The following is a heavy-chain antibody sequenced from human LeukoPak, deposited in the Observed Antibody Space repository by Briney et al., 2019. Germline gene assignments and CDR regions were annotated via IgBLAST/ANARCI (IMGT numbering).Heavy chain of an antibody. Sequence: ASLKVSCKTSGYTFTNYGISWVRQAPGQGLEWMGCISSYNGNTHYARELHGRPTVTTDTSTKTAYMELRSLTSDDTAVYYCVRADTAMITPQDAFDVWGQGTMLTVSS. D-gene: IGHD5-18*01. CDR3: VRADTAMITPQDAFDV. CDR1: GYTFTNYG. J-gene: IGHJ3*01. V-gene: IGHV1-18*01. CDR2: ISSYNGNT.